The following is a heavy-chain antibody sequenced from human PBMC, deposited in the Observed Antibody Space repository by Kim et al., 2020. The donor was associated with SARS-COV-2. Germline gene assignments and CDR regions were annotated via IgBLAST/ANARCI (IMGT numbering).Heavy chain of an antibody. D-gene: IGHD6-13*01. Sequence: SETLSLTCAVYGGSFSGYYWSWIRQPPGKGLEWIGEINHSGSTNYNPSLKSRVTISVDTSKNQFTLKLSSVTAADTAVYYCARGGTAAGPSYYYYYYGMDVWGQGDKVTVSS. CDR1: GGSFSGYY. V-gene: IGHV4-34*01. J-gene: IGHJ6*02. CDR3: ARGGTAAGPSYYYYYYGMDV. CDR2: INHSGST.